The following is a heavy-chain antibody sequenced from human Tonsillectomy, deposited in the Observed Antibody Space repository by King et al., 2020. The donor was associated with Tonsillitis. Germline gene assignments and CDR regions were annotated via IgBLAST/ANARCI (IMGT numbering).Heavy chain of an antibody. V-gene: IGHV4-59*01. CDR1: GGSFSSYY. J-gene: IGHJ4*02. CDR3: ARGRGISPWGGSGSSYFNY. CDR2: IYYSGST. D-gene: IGHD3-10*01. Sequence: VQLQESGPGLVRPSETLSLTCTVSGGSFSSYYWSWIRQPPGKGLEWIGYIYYSGSTNYNPSLKSRVTISVDTSKNQFSLKLSFVIAAETAVYYCARGRGISPWGGSGSSYFNYWGQGTLVTVSS.